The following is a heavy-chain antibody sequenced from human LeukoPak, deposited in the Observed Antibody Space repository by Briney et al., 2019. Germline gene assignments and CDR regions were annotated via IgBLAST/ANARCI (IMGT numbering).Heavy chain of an antibody. J-gene: IGHJ4*02. CDR2: INHSGST. V-gene: IGHV4-34*01. D-gene: IGHD3-16*02. Sequence: PSETLSLTCAVYGGSFSGYYWSWIRQPPGKGLEWIGEINHSGSTNYNPSLKSRVIISVDTSKNQFSLKLSSVTAADTAVYYCARDSYDYVWGSYPRPVDYWGQGTLVTVSS. CDR3: ARDSYDYVWGSYPRPVDY. CDR1: GGSFSGYY.